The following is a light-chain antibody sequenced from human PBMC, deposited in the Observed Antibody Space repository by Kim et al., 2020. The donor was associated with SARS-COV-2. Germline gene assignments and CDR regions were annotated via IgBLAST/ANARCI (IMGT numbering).Light chain of an antibody. CDR1: ELGDKY. V-gene: IGLV3-1*01. CDR3: QAWDSSTGV. CDR2: QDT. Sequence: SYELTQPPSVSVSPGQTASITCPGDELGDKYACWYQQKPGQSPVLVIYQDTRRPSGVPERFSGSNSGNTATLTLSGTQAMDEADYYCQAWDSSTGVFGTGTQLTVL. J-gene: IGLJ1*01.